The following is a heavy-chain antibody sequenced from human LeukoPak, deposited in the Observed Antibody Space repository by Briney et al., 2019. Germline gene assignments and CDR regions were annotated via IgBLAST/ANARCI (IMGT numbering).Heavy chain of an antibody. D-gene: IGHD6-19*01. CDR1: GFIFSSYW. CDR2: IKEDGSEK. CDR3: ASFYSSGWETLFDY. V-gene: IGHV3-7*01. Sequence: GGSLRLSCAASGFIFSSYWMGWVRQAPGKGLEWVASIKEDGSEKYYVDSVKGRFTISRDNAKNSLYLQMNSLRAEDTAVYYCASFYSSGWETLFDYWGQGTLVTVSS. J-gene: IGHJ4*02.